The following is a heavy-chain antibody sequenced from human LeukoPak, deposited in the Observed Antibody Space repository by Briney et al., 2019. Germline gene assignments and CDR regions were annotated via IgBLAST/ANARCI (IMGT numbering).Heavy chain of an antibody. Sequence: SETLSLTCTVSGGSISSYYWSWIRQPPGKGLEWIGYIYYSGSTNYNPSLKSRVTISVDTSKNQFSLKLSSVTAADTAVYYCARVYGGYDYVWGSYPLNFDYWGQGTLVTVSS. CDR2: IYYSGST. J-gene: IGHJ4*02. CDR1: GGSISSYY. CDR3: ARVYGGYDYVWGSYPLNFDY. V-gene: IGHV4-59*08. D-gene: IGHD3-16*02.